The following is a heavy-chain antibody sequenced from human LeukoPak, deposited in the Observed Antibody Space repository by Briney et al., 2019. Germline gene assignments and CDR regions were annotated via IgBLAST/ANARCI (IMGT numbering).Heavy chain of an antibody. CDR3: ARGLSIAVAVLGD. CDR1: GYSFTNYA. D-gene: IGHD6-19*01. V-gene: IGHV7-4-1*02. J-gene: IGHJ4*01. Sequence: ASMKVSCKASGYSFTNYAINWVRQAPGQGLEWMGWINTNTENPTYAQDFTGRFVFSLDTSVSTAYLQISSLKAEGTAVYFCARGLSIAVAVLGDWGHGTLVTVSS. CDR2: INTNTENP.